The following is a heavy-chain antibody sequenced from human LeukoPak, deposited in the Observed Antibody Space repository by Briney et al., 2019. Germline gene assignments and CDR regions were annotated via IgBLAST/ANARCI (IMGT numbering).Heavy chain of an antibody. CDR2: IYTSGST. CDR3: ARGISMVRGNQHFDY. J-gene: IGHJ4*02. D-gene: IGHD3-10*01. V-gene: IGHV4-4*07. Sequence: PSETLSLTCTVSGGSLSMFYWSCISHPAGKRLGWVGRIYTSGSTNYNPSLKSRVTMSVDTSKNQFSLKLSSVTAADTAVYYCARGISMVRGNQHFDYWGQGTLVTVSS. CDR1: GGSLSMFY.